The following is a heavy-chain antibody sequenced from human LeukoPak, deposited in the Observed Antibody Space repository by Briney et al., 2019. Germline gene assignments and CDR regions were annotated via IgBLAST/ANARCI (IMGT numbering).Heavy chain of an antibody. CDR1: SGSISNSNFY. V-gene: IGHV4-39*02. CDR3: ARDTPSSITMIVVATISAFDI. D-gene: IGHD3-22*01. CDR2: IFYSGST. J-gene: IGHJ3*02. Sequence: SETLSLTCTVSSGSISNSNFYWGWIRQPPGKGLEWIGSIFYSGSTDYNPSLKSRVTISVDLSKNQFSLKLNSVTAADTAVYYCARDTPSSITMIVVATISAFDIWGQGTMVTVSS.